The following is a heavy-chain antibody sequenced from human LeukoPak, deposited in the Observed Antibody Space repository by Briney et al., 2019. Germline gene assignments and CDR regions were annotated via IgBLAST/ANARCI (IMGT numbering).Heavy chain of an antibody. CDR1: GYTFTGYY. V-gene: IGHV1-2*02. CDR2: INPNTGGT. J-gene: IGHJ4*02. D-gene: IGHD2-21*02. Sequence: ASVKVSCKASGYTFTGYYIHWVRQAPGQGLEWMGWINPNTGGTNFAPRFQGRLTMTRDTSINTAYMELSILRSDDAAVYYCARGASCGGDCYSDFDFWGQGTLVTVSS. CDR3: ARGASCGGDCYSDFDF.